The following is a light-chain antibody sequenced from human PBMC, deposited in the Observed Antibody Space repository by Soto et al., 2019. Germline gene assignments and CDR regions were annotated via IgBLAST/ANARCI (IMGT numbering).Light chain of an antibody. CDR1: QSVSSSSY. Sequence: EIVLTQCPGTVSLSPGERATLSCRASQSVSSSSYLAWYQQKPGQAPRLLIYGASSRATGIPDRFSGSGSATDFTLTISRLDPEDFAVYYCRQYGSSPSYTFGQGTKLEIK. J-gene: IGKJ2*01. V-gene: IGKV3-20*01. CDR2: GAS. CDR3: RQYGSSPSYT.